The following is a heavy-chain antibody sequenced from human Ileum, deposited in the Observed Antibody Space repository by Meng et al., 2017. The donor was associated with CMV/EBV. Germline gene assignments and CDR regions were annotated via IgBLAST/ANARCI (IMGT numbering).Heavy chain of an antibody. Sequence: GGSLRLSCTASGFTFSNYWMHWVRQAPGKGLVWVARIKNKRDRYIIQYAASVTGRFIISRDDSKSSLYLQMNSLITEDAAVYYCARDSMEGGGFDYWGQGTLVTVSS. J-gene: IGHJ4*02. CDR2: IKNKRDRYII. CDR1: GFTFSNYW. D-gene: IGHD2-8*01. V-gene: IGHV3-72*01. CDR3: ARDSMEGGGFDY.